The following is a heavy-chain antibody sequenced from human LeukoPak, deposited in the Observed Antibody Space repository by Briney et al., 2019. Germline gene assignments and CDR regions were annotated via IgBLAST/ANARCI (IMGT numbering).Heavy chain of an antibody. J-gene: IGHJ6*02. Sequence: PSETLSLTCTVSGGSISSSSYYWGWIRQPPGKGLEWIGYIYYSGSTYYNPSLKSRVTISVDTSKNQFSLKLSSVTAAGTAVDFLARDYLHDYYYYGMDVWGPGATVNGSS. D-gene: IGHD3-16*02. V-gene: IGHV4-39*07. CDR1: GGSISSSSYY. CDR2: IYYSGST. CDR3: ARDYLHDYYYYGMDV.